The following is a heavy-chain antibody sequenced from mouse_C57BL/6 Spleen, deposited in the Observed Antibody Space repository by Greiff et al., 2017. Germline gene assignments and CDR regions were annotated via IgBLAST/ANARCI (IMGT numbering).Heavy chain of an antibody. CDR2: IHPSDSDT. V-gene: IGHV1-74*01. Sequence: QVHVKQPGAELVKPGASVKVSCKASGYTFTSYWMHWVKQRPGQGLEWIGRIHPSDSDTNYNQKFKGKATLTVDKSSSTPYMRLNSLTSEDSAVYYCAIWEGNSFGYWGQGTTLTVSS. CDR3: AIWEGNSFGY. D-gene: IGHD4-1*01. CDR1: GYTFTSYW. J-gene: IGHJ2*01.